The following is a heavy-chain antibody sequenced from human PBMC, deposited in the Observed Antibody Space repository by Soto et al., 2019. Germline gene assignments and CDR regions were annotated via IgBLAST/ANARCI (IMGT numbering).Heavy chain of an antibody. CDR1: GGTFSSYA. Sequence: QVQLVQSGAEVKKPGSSVKVSCKASGGTFSSYAITWVRQAPGQGLEWMGGIIPIFGTANYAQKFQARVTITADESTSTAYMELSSLRSEDTAGYYCARDRGHSSGYYPYWFDPWGQGTLVTVSS. V-gene: IGHV1-69*12. J-gene: IGHJ5*02. D-gene: IGHD3-22*01. CDR2: IIPIFGTA. CDR3: ARDRGHSSGYYPYWFDP.